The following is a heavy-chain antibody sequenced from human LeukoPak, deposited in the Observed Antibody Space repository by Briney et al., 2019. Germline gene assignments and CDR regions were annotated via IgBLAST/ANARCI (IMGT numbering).Heavy chain of an antibody. J-gene: IGHJ6*02. Sequence: GGSLRLSCAASGFTFGSHGMHWVRQAPGKGLEWVAVISHDGKKKFYVDFVKSRFTISRDNSENTLYLQMNSLRTEDTAMYYCVKDTAMEPYDYYYYGMDVWGQGTTITVSS. CDR2: ISHDGKKK. CDR1: GFTFGSHG. V-gene: IGHV3-30*18. D-gene: IGHD5-18*01. CDR3: VKDTAMEPYDYYYYGMDV.